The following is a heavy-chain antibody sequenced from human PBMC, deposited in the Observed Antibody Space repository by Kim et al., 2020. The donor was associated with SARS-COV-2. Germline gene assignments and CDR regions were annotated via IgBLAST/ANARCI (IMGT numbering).Heavy chain of an antibody. J-gene: IGHJ2*01. Sequence: SETLSLTCTVSGGSISSYYWSWIRQPPGKGLEWIGYIYYSGSTNYNPSLKSRVTISVDTSKNQFSLKLSSVTAADTAVYYCARRRQWLAYWYFDLWGRGT. CDR2: IYYSGST. V-gene: IGHV4-59*08. D-gene: IGHD6-19*01. CDR1: GGSISSYY. CDR3: ARRRQWLAYWYFDL.